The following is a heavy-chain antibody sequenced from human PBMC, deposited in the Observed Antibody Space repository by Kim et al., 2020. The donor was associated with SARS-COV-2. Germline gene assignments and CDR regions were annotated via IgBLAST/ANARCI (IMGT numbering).Heavy chain of an antibody. CDR3: ARDRDDYGDLYFDY. CDR2: IWYDGSNK. V-gene: IGHV3-33*01. D-gene: IGHD4-17*01. Sequence: WGSLRLSCAASGFTFSSYGMHWVRQAPGKGLEWVAVIWYDGSNKYYADSVKGRFTISRDNSKNTLYLQMNSLRAEHTAVYYCARDRDDYGDLYFDYWGQGTLVTVSS. J-gene: IGHJ4*02. CDR1: GFTFSSYG.